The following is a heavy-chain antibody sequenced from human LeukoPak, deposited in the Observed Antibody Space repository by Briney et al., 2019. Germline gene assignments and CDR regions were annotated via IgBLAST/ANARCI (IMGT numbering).Heavy chain of an antibody. Sequence: KPGGSLRLSCTASGFTFSDCDMNWFRQAPGKGLEWVSSISYRTSHIYYADSVKGRFTISRDNAKNSLYLQMDSLRAEDTALYHCARGELELDYWGQGTLVTVSS. J-gene: IGHJ4*02. CDR3: ARGELELDY. V-gene: IGHV3-21*04. CDR1: GFTFSDCD. D-gene: IGHD1-1*01. CDR2: ISYRTSHI.